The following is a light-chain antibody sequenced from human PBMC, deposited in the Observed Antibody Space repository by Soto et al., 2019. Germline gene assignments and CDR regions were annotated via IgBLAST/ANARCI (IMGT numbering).Light chain of an antibody. Sequence: DIQMTQSPSSLSASVGDRVTITCRASQSISSYLNWYQQKPGKAPKLLIYAASSLQSGVPSRFSGSGSGTDFTLTISSLQPEDFAIYYCQQSYSTLPITFGQGTRLEIK. CDR1: QSISSY. CDR3: QQSYSTLPIT. V-gene: IGKV1-39*01. CDR2: AAS. J-gene: IGKJ5*01.